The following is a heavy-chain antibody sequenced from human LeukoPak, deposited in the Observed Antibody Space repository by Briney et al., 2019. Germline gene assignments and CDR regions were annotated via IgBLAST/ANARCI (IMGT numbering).Heavy chain of an antibody. J-gene: IGHJ6*03. CDR1: GFTFTTYG. Sequence: GGSLRLSCAASGFTFTTYGMIWVRQAPGKGLEWVSGISGSGSNTYYADFVKGRLITSRDSSKKMLYLQMNSLTPDDTAVYYCAKNGEPHYYMDVWGKGTTVTVSS. CDR2: ISGSGSNT. V-gene: IGHV3-23*01. CDR3: AKNGEPHYYMDV. D-gene: IGHD1-14*01.